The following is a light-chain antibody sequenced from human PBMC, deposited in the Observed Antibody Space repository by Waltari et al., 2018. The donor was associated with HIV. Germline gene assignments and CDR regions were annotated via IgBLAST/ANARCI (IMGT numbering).Light chain of an antibody. Sequence: QSVLTQPPSVSGDPGQRVTISCTGSKSNIGAGYEVHWYQQVPGTAPKLLIYGNSNRASGVPDRFSGSKAGTSASLTSSGLQAEDEAEYHCQSYDSSLTTTVFGGGTKLTVL. CDR1: KSNIGAGYE. CDR2: GNS. J-gene: IGLJ2*01. CDR3: QSYDSSLTTTV. V-gene: IGLV1-40*01.